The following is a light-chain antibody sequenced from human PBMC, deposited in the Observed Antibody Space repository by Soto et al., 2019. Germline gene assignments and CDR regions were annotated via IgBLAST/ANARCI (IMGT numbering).Light chain of an antibody. V-gene: IGKV3-20*01. CDR1: QSVRSSY. CDR3: QQYGSSPLT. Sequence: EIVLSQSAATLSLSPGERATLSCRASQSVRSSYLAWYQQKPGQAPRLLIYGASSRATGIPDRFSGSGSGTDFTLTISRLEPEDFAVYYCQQYGSSPLTFGGGTKVDIK. J-gene: IGKJ4*01. CDR2: GAS.